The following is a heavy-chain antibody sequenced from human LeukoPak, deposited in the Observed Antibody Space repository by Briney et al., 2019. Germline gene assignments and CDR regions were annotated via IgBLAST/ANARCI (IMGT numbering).Heavy chain of an antibody. D-gene: IGHD2-2*01. J-gene: IGHJ3*02. CDR2: ISWNSGSV. CDR3: AKLAYCSSTSCYWWKAFDI. V-gene: IGHV3-9*01. CDR1: GFTFDDYA. Sequence: GGSLRLSCAASGFTFDDYAMHWVRQAPGKGLEWVSGISWNSGSVGYAASVKGRFTISRDNAKNSLYLHMNSLRAEDTALYYCAKLAYCSSTSCYWWKAFDIWGQGTMVTVSS.